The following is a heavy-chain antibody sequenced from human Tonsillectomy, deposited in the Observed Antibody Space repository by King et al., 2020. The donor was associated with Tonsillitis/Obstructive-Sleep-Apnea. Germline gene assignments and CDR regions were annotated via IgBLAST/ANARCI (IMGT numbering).Heavy chain of an antibody. CDR2: IKEDGSEK. Sequence: VQLVESGGGLVQPGGSLRLSCAASGFTFNSDWMTWVRQAPGKGLEWVANIKEDGSEKNYVDSVKGRFTISRDNTKNSLYLQMNTLRAEDTAVYYCVGDRGPVRQTTWYDAFDFWGQGTMVTVSS. D-gene: IGHD3-10*01. CDR1: GFTFNSDW. V-gene: IGHV3-7*01. CDR3: VGDRGPVRQTTWYDAFDF. J-gene: IGHJ3*01.